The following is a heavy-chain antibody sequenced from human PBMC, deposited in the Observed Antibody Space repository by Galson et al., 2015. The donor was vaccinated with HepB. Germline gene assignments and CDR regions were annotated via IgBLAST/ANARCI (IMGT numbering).Heavy chain of an antibody. CDR1: GFTFPTYT. V-gene: IGHV3-30*01. D-gene: IGHD2-15*01. J-gene: IGHJ6*02. Sequence: SLRLSCAASGFTFPTYTMHWVRQAPGKGLEWVSLTSYDERNKNYADSVKGRFTISRDNSKNTLYLQMNSLRPEDTAVYYCARDRVMSTRWPDYYLHSGMDVWGQGTTVTVSS. CDR3: ARDRVMSTRWPDYYLHSGMDV. CDR2: TSYDERNK.